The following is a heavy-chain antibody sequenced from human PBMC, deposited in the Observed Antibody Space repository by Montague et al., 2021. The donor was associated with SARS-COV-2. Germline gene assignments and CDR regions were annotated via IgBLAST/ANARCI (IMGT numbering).Heavy chain of an antibody. D-gene: IGHD4-11*01. Sequence: SETLSLTCTVSGGSISSSSYYWDWIRQPPGKGLEWIGSIYYSGSTYYNPSLKSRVTISVDTSKNQFSLKLSSVTAADTAVYYCARQDPYSKQKFYYYYYYMDVWGKGTTVTVSS. CDR1: GGSISSSSYY. V-gene: IGHV4-39*01. J-gene: IGHJ6*03. CDR3: ARQDPYSKQKFYYYYYYMDV. CDR2: IYYSGST.